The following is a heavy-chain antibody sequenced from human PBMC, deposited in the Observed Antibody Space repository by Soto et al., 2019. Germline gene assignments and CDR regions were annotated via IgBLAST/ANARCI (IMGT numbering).Heavy chain of an antibody. V-gene: IGHV4-34*01. J-gene: IGHJ5*02. CDR2: INHNGST. CDR1: GGSFSAYY. D-gene: IGHD2-2*01. CDR3: ARGLLGLEYCSSTSCYLRPRSGGFWFDP. Sequence: LSLTCAVYGGSFSAYYWSWIRQPPGKGLEWIGEINHNGSTSYNPSLKSRVTISVDTSKNQFSLQLSSVTAADTAVYYCARGLLGLEYCSSTSCYLRPRSGGFWFDPWGQGXLVTVYS.